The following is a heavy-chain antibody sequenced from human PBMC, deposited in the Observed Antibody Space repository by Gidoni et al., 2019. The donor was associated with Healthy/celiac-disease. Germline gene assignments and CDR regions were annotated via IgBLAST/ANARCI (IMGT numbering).Heavy chain of an antibody. J-gene: IGHJ6*02. CDR1: GGSISSGGYS. CDR2: IYHSGST. V-gene: IGHV4-30-2*01. CDR3: ARGLRGVSSDGYYYGMDV. Sequence: QLQLQESGSGLVKPSQTLSLTCAVSGGSISSGGYSWSWIRQPPGKGLEWIGYIYHSGSTYYNPSLKSRVTISVDRSKNQFSLKLSSVTAADTAVYYCARGLRGVSSDGYYYGMDVWGQGTTVTVSS. D-gene: IGHD3-22*01.